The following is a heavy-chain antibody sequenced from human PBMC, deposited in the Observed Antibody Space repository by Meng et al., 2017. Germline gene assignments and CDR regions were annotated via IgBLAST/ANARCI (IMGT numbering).Heavy chain of an antibody. CDR2: INAYNGYT. V-gene: IGHV1-18*01. CDR3: ATRGNPYLDC. J-gene: IGHJ4*02. CDR1: AHTLSSDG. Sequence: QGQLVQSGAEVKKPGASVKVSCNASAHTLSSDGFAWVRQAPGQGLEWMGWINAYNGYTDYAQKFLGRVTLTTDTSTNTGYMELRSLTSDDAAVYYCATRGNPYLDCWGQGTLLTVSS.